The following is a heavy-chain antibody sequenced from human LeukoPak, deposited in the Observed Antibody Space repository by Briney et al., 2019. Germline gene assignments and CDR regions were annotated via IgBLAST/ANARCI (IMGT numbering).Heavy chain of an antibody. CDR3: ARXEPPDY. D-gene: IGHD1-14*01. CDR1: GFTFSSYW. Sequence: GGSLRLSCAASGFTFSSYWMHWVRQAPGKGLVWVSRIXTDGSSTSYADSVKGRFTISRDNAKNTLYLQMNSLRAEDTAVYYCARXEPPDYWGQGTLVTVSS. J-gene: IGHJ4*02. CDR2: IXTDGSST. V-gene: IGHV3-74*01.